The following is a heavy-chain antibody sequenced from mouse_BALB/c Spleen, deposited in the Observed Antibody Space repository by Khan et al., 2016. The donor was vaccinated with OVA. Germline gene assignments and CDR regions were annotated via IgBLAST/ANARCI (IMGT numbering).Heavy chain of an antibody. CDR3: ARDRIDY. Sequence: VQLQQSGAEQAKPGASVKMSCKTSGYTFSSYWMHWVKQRPGQGLEWIGYINPTSGYTEYNEKFKEKATLYADKSYSTAYMQLTSLTSDDSAVYYCARDRIDYWGQGPTLTVSS. J-gene: IGHJ2*01. CDR1: GYTFSSYW. CDR2: INPTSGYT. V-gene: IGHV1-7*01.